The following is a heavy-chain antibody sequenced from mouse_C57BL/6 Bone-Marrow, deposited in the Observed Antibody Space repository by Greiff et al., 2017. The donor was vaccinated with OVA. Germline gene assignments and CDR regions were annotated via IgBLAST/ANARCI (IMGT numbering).Heavy chain of an antibody. CDR3: ARQGGYFDV. V-gene: IGHV5-15*01. CDR2: ISNLAYSI. Sequence: EVKLMESGGGLVQPGGSLKLSCAASGFTFSDYGMAWVRQAPRKGPEWVAFISNLAYSIYYADTVTGRFTISRENAKNTLYLEMSSLRSEDTAMYYCARQGGYFDVWGTGTTVTVSS. J-gene: IGHJ1*03. CDR1: GFTFSDYG.